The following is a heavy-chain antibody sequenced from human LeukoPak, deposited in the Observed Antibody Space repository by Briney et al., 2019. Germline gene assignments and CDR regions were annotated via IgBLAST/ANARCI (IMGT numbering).Heavy chain of an antibody. V-gene: IGHV4-39*01. CDR2: IYYSGST. CDR3: ARHLDVRGVLYNWFDS. D-gene: IGHD3-10*02. CDR1: GGSISSSSYY. J-gene: IGHJ5*01. Sequence: KTSETLSLTCTVSGGSISSSSYYWGWIRQPPGKGLEWIGSIYYSGSTYYNPSLKSRVAISVDTSKNQFSLKLSSVTAADTAVYYCARHLDVRGVLYNWFDSWGQGTLVTVSS.